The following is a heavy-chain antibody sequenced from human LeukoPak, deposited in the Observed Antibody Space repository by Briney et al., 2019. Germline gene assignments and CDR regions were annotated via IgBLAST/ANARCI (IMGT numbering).Heavy chain of an antibody. V-gene: IGHV3-23*01. CDR3: AKTTTGYSSGRFPGWPVDY. CDR2: IFGSGSST. CDR1: GFTFSSYA. J-gene: IGHJ4*02. Sequence: PGGSLRLSCAASGFTFSSYAMYWVRQAPGKGLEWVSGIFGSGSSTHYADSVKGRFTISRDNSKHTVYLQMNSLRAEDTAVYYCAKTTTGYSSGRFPGWPVDYWGQGTLVTVSS. D-gene: IGHD6-19*01.